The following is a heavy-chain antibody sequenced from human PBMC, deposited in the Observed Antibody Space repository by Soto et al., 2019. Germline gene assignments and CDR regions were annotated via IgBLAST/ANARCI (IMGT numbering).Heavy chain of an antibody. J-gene: IGHJ4*02. CDR2: ISYDGSNK. Sequence: QVQLVESGGGVVQPGRSLRLSCAASGFTFSSYAMHWVRQAPGKGLEWVAGISYDGSNKYYADSVKGRFTISRDNAKNTLYLQMNSLRAEDTAVYYCARENLVPFDYWGQGTLVTVSS. CDR1: GFTFSSYA. V-gene: IGHV3-30-3*01. CDR3: ARENLVPFDY. D-gene: IGHD6-6*01.